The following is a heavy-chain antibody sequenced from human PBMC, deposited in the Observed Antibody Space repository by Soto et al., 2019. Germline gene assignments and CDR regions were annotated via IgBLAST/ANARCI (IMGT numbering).Heavy chain of an antibody. CDR1: GFTLSNYW. CDR2: INQDGSQK. D-gene: IGHD2-2*01. CDR3: ARIYCSSSSGYIDF. J-gene: IGHJ4*02. Sequence: EVQLVESGGGLVQPGGSLRLSCAASGFTLSNYWMSWVRQAPGKGLEWVANINQDGSQKFYLDSVEGRFTISRDNARNSLYLQMNSLRAEDTAIYYCARIYCSSSSGYIDFWGQGILVTVSS. V-gene: IGHV3-7*03.